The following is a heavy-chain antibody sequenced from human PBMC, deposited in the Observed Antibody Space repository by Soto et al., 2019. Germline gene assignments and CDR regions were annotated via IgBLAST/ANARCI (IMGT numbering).Heavy chain of an antibody. CDR2: IYPGDSDT. D-gene: IGHD3-10*01. J-gene: IGHJ4*02. Sequence: EVQLVQSGAEVKKPGESLKISCKGSGYSFTDYWIGWVRRMPGKGLEWMGIIYPGDSDTTYSPSFQGQVTLSADKSISTAYLQWTSLKASDTAMYYCARLARIGLCSMVRGVPIDYWGQGTLVTVSS. CDR3: ARLARIGLCSMVRGVPIDY. V-gene: IGHV5-51*03. CDR1: GYSFTDYW.